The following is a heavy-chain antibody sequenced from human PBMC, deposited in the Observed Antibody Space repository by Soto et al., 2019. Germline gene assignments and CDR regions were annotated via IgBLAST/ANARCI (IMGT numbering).Heavy chain of an antibody. CDR1: GFSLSISGVG. CDR3: THSFHLRLDY. V-gene: IGHV2-5*02. Sequence: QITLKESGPALVKPTQTLTLTCTFSGFSLSISGVGVSWIRQPPGKAPEWLALIYGDDDKFYSPSLKTRLTITKDTSKNKVVLSMTNMEPVDTATYYCTHSFHLRLDYWGQGTLVTVSS. J-gene: IGHJ4*02. D-gene: IGHD6-25*01. CDR2: IYGDDDK.